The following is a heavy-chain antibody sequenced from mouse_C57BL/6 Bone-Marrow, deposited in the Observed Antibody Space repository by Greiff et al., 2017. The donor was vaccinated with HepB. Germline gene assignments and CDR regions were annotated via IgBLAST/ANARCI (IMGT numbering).Heavy chain of an antibody. CDR3: ARRGWYYFDY. Sequence: EVMLVESGGGLVKPGGSLKLSCAASGFTFSSYTMSWVRQTPEKRLEWVATISGGGGNTYYPDSVKGRFTISRDNAKNTLYLQMSSLRSEDTALYYCARRGWYYFDYWGQGTTLTVSS. CDR1: GFTFSSYT. D-gene: IGHD1-1*02. CDR2: ISGGGGNT. J-gene: IGHJ2*01. V-gene: IGHV5-9*01.